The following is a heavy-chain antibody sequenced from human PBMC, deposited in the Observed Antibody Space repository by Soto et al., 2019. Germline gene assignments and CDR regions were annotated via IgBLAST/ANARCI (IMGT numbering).Heavy chain of an antibody. D-gene: IGHD3-3*01. Sequence: PSETLSLTCAVSGGSISSSNWWSWVRQPPGKGLEWIGEIYHSGSTNYNPSLKSRVTISVDKSKNQFSLKLSSVTAADTAVYYCARLLKITIFGVVTSYYFDYWGQGTMVTVYS. V-gene: IGHV4-4*02. CDR2: IYHSGST. CDR1: GGSISSSNW. CDR3: ARLLKITIFGVVTSYYFDY. J-gene: IGHJ4*02.